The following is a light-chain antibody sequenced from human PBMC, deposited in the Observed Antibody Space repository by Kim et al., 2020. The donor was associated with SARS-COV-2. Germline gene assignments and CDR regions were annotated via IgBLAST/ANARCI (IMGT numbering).Light chain of an antibody. CDR3: CSYTTSSTWV. CDR1: SSDVGGYDY. CDR2: DVT. J-gene: IGLJ3*02. Sequence: QSALTQPASVSGSPGQSITISCTGSSSDVGGYDYVSWYQQHPGKVPKLMIYDVTHRPSGVSNRFYGSKSGNTASLSISGLQAEDEADYYCCSYTTSSTWVFGGGTQLTVL. V-gene: IGLV2-14*03.